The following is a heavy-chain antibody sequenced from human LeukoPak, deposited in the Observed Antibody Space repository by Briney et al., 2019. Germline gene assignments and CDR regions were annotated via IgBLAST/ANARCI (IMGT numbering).Heavy chain of an antibody. CDR3: VKDFGGNSDY. CDR1: RFNVNNYW. Sequence: GGSLRLSCAASRFNVNNYWMHWVRQAPGKGLVWVSRINEDGRVTSYAGSVRGRFTISRGSVENTLHLQMNSLRAEDTAVYYCVKDFGGNSDYWGQGTLVTVSS. D-gene: IGHD4-23*01. J-gene: IGHJ4*02. V-gene: IGHV3-74*01. CDR2: INEDGRVT.